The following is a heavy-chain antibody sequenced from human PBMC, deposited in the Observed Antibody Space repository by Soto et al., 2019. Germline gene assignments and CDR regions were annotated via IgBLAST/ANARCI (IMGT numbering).Heavy chain of an antibody. CDR1: GGGFSSYA. CDR2: IIPIFGTA. CDR3: ARGAVYYDYVWGSYRPYYFDY. J-gene: IGHJ4*02. D-gene: IGHD3-16*02. V-gene: IGHV1-69*13. Sequence: SVTVSWQAAGGGFSSYAISWVRQAPGQGLEWMGGIIPIFGTANYAQKFQGRVTITADESTSTAYMELSRLRSDDTAVYYCARGAVYYDYVWGSYRPYYFDYWGQGTLVTVS.